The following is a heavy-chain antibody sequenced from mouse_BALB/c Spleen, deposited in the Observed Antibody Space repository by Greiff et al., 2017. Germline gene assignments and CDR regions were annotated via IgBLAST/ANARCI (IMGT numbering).Heavy chain of an antibody. CDR2: INPYNDGT. Sequence: VQLQQSGPELVKPGASVKMSCKASGYTFTSYVMHWVKQKPGQGLEWIGYINPYNDGTKYNEKFKGKATLTSDKSSSTAYMELSSLTSEDSAVYYCARGGYQFSYWYCDVWGEGTTVTVSS. J-gene: IGHJ1*01. CDR1: GYTFTSYV. D-gene: IGHD2-2*01. V-gene: IGHV1-14*01. CDR3: ARGGYQFSYWYCDV.